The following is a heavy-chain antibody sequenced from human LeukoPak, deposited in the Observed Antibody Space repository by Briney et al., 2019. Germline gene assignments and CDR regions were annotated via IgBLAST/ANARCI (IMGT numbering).Heavy chain of an antibody. CDR1: GYSFTSYW. D-gene: IGHD3-10*01. J-gene: IGHJ5*02. CDR2: SYPGNFVT. V-gene: IGHV5-51*01. CDR3: ARHTRVHYYGSGSPENNWFDP. Sequence: GESLKISCKGSGYSFTSYWIGWVRQMPGKGRDGLGISYPGNFVTRYSPSFQGQVTISADKSISTAYLQWSSLKASDTAMYYCARHTRVHYYGSGSPENNWFDPWGQGTLVTVSS.